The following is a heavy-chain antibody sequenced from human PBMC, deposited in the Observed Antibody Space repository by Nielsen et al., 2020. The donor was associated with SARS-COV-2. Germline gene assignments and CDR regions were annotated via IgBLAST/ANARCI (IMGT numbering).Heavy chain of an antibody. Sequence: GESLKISCAASGFTFSDYYMSWIRQAPGKGLEWVSYISSSSSYTNYADSVKGRFTISRDNAKNSLYLQMNSLRAEDTAVYYCARCHRSNGDYVWVGDYWGQGTLVTVSS. CDR3: ARCHRSNGDYVWVGDY. D-gene: IGHD3-16*01. CDR2: ISSSSSYT. V-gene: IGHV3-11*03. J-gene: IGHJ4*02. CDR1: GFTFSDYY.